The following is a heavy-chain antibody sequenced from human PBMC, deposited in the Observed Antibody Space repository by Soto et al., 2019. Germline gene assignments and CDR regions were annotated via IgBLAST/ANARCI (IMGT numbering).Heavy chain of an antibody. J-gene: IGHJ6*03. D-gene: IGHD3-3*01. CDR3: SRQASDFWSGKPQYYMDV. V-gene: IGHV3-73*01. CDR2: IRRKGNKYAT. Sequence: EVQLVESGGGLVQPGGSLKLSCAASGFTFSGSAMHWVRQASGKGLEWVGRIRRKGNKYATAYGASLKGRFTISRDDSKNTAYLQMNSLNTEDTAVYYCSRQASDFWSGKPQYYMDVWGKGTTVTVSS. CDR1: GFTFSGSA.